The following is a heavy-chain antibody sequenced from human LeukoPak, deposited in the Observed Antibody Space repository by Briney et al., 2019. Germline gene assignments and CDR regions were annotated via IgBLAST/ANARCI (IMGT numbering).Heavy chain of an antibody. CDR1: GFTFGDYA. CDR3: TRGGTGDFDY. J-gene: IGHJ4*02. V-gene: IGHV3-49*04. Sequence: GGSLRLSCTASGFTFGDYAMTWVRQAPGKGLEWVGFIRSKTYGGTTDYAASVKARFSISRDDSKSIAYLQMNSLKTEDTAVYYCTRGGTGDFDYWGQGTLVTASS. CDR2: IRSKTYGGTT. D-gene: IGHD7-27*01.